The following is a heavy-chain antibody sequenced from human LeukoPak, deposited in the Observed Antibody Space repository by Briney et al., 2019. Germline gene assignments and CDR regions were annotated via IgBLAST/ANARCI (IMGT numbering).Heavy chain of an antibody. CDR3: ARGQPPDY. CDR1: GGSVSSNSAA. V-gene: IGHV6-1*01. Sequence: SQTLSLTCAISGGSVSSNSAAWNWIRQSPSRGLEWPGRTYYRSKWYNDYAVSVKGRIIINADTSKNQFSLQLNSVTPEDTAVYYCARGQPPDYWGQGTLVTVSS. CDR2: TYYRSKWYN. D-gene: IGHD6-13*01. J-gene: IGHJ4*02.